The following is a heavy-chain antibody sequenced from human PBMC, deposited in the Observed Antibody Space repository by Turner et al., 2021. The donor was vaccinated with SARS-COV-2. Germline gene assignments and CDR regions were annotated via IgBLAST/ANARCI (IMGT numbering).Heavy chain of an antibody. D-gene: IGHD5-18*01. Sequence: EVQLVESGGGLVKPGGSLRLSCAASGFTFSSYSMNWVRQAPGKGLEWVSYISSSSSTIYYADSVKGRFTISRDNAKNSLYLQMNSLRAEDTAVYYCARDPSKIQLWLHYYFDYWGQGTLVTVSS. CDR3: ARDPSKIQLWLHYYFDY. V-gene: IGHV3-48*01. CDR1: GFTFSSYS. J-gene: IGHJ4*02. CDR2: ISSSSSTI.